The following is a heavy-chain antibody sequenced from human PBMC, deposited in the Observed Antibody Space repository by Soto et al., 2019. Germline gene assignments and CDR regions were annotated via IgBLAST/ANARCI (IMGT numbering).Heavy chain of an antibody. CDR1: GFTFSSYA. CDR2: ISYDGSNK. CDR3: ARHSSPYAMDV. Sequence: QVQLVESGGGVVQPGRSLRLSCAASGFTFSSYAMHWVRQAPGKGLEWVAVISYDGSNKYYADSVKGRFTISRDNSKNTLYLQMNSLRAEDTAVSYCARHSSPYAMDVWGQGTTVTVSS. D-gene: IGHD6-19*01. J-gene: IGHJ6*02. V-gene: IGHV3-30-3*01.